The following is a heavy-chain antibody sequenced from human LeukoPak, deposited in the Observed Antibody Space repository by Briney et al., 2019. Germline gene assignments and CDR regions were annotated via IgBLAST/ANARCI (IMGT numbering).Heavy chain of an antibody. CDR2: IKQDGSEV. V-gene: IGHV3-7*01. D-gene: IGHD1-1*01. CDR1: GFTFSSYW. J-gene: IGHJ4*02. Sequence: PGGSLRLSCAASGFTFSSYWMTWVRQAPGKGLEWVANIKQDGSEVYYVDSVKGRFTISRDNAKNSLYLQMNSLRVDDTAVYYCARARFGTAGAYYWGQGTLVTVSS. CDR3: ARARFGTAGAYY.